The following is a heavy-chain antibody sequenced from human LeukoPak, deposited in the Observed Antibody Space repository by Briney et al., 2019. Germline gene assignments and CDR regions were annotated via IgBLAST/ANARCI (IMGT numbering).Heavy chain of an antibody. D-gene: IGHD3-22*01. CDR3: ARGDITMIVVVSYYFDY. Sequence: PSETLSLTCTVSGGSISSSSYYWGWIRQPPGKGLEWIGSIYYSGSTYYNPSLKSRVTISVDTSKNQFSLKLSSVTAADTAVYYCARGDITMIVVVSYYFDYWGQGTLVTVSS. CDR2: IYYSGST. CDR1: GGSISSSSYY. V-gene: IGHV4-39*07. J-gene: IGHJ4*02.